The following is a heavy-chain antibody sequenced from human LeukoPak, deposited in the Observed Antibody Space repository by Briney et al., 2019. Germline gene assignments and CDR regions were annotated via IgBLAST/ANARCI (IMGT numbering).Heavy chain of an antibody. CDR2: ITRSNDI. V-gene: IGHV3-69-1*01. J-gene: IGHJ4*02. D-gene: IGHD3-16*02. CDR1: RFTFSYYF. Sequence: GGSLRLSCAASRFTFSYYFMHWVRQAPGEGLEWVSSITRSNDIYYSDSVKGRFTVSRDNAKNSLYLQMNSLRAEDTAVYYCASGRYSAGAYYFDYLGQGTLVTVSS. CDR3: ASGRYSAGAYYFDY.